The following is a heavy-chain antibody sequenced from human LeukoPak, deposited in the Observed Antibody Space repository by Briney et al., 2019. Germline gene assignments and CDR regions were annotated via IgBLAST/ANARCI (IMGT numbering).Heavy chain of an antibody. J-gene: IGHJ4*02. Sequence: GEFLKISCKGSGYSFTSYWIGWVRQMPGKGLEWTGIIYPGDSDTRYSPSFQGQVTISADKSISTAYLQWSSLKASDTAMYYCARQTYVDTAMVSSDWGQGTLVTVSS. D-gene: IGHD5-18*01. V-gene: IGHV5-51*01. CDR1: GYSFTSYW. CDR2: IYPGDSDT. CDR3: ARQTYVDTAMVSSD.